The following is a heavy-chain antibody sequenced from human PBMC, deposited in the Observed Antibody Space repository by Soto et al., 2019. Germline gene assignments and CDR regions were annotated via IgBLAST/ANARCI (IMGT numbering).Heavy chain of an antibody. CDR1: GFTFNNYA. Sequence: EVQLLESGGGLVQPGGSLILSCAASGFTFNNYAMSWVRQSPTKGLEWVSGISASGDTYYADSVMGRFTISRDNSQNTMSSQMNSLRVEHTAIYYCAKDWALCCAQNDWGPGDLVSDSS. D-gene: IGHD3-16*01. V-gene: IGHV3-23*01. CDR3: AKDWALCCAQND. J-gene: IGHJ4*02. CDR2: ISASGDT.